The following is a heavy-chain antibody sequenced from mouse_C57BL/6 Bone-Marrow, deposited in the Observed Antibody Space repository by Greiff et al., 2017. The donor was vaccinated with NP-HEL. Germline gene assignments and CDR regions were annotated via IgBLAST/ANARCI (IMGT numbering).Heavy chain of an antibody. Sequence: EVQGVESGGGLVQSGRSLRLSCATSGFTFSDFYMEWVRQAPGKGLEWIAASRNKANDYTTEYSASVKGRFIVSRDTSQSILDLQMNALRADDTAIYYCARDSYYYGSSYDNWYFDVWGTGTTVTVSS. D-gene: IGHD1-1*01. J-gene: IGHJ1*03. CDR3: ARDSYYYGSSYDNWYFDV. V-gene: IGHV7-1*01. CDR1: GFTFSDFY. CDR2: SRNKANDYTT.